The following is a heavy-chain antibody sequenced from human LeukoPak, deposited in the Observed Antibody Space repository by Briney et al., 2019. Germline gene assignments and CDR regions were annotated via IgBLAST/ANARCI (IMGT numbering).Heavy chain of an antibody. CDR1: GYTFTSYG. J-gene: IGHJ5*02. V-gene: IGHV1-18*01. D-gene: IGHD2-15*01. CDR3: ARERTVVAAYVTNWFDP. Sequence: ASVKVSCKASGYTFTSYGISWVRQAPGQGLEWMGWISAYNGNTNYAQKLQGRVTMTTDTSTSTAYMELRSLRSDDTAVYYCARERTVVAAYVTNWFDPWGQGTLVTVSS. CDR2: ISAYNGNT.